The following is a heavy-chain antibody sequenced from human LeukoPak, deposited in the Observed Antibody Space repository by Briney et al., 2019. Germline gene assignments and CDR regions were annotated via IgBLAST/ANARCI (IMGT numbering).Heavy chain of an antibody. CDR3: ARSSRGAAAGFDY. CDR1: GGSVNSYY. D-gene: IGHD6-13*01. V-gene: IGHV4-59*02. CDR2: IYYTGST. J-gene: IGHJ4*02. Sequence: SETLSLTCTVSGGSVNSYYWSWIRQPPGKGLEWIGYIYYTGSTNYNPSLKSRVTISIDTSKNQVSLKLSSVTAADTALYYCARSSRGAAAGFDYWGQGTLVTVSS.